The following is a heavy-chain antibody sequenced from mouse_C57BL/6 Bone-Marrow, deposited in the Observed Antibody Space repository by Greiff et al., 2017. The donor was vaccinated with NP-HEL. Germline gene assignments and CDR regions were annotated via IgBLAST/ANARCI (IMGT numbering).Heavy chain of an antibody. Sequence: VQLQQSGPGLVQPSQSLSITCTVSGFSLTSYGVHWVRQSPGKGLEWLGVIWRGGSTDYNAAFMSRLSITKDNSKSQVFFKMNSLQADDTAIYYCAKNYYGSSYESYWYFDVWGTGTTVSVSS. CDR3: AKNYYGSSYESYWYFDV. V-gene: IGHV2-5*01. CDR2: IWRGGST. J-gene: IGHJ1*03. D-gene: IGHD1-1*01. CDR1: GFSLTSYG.